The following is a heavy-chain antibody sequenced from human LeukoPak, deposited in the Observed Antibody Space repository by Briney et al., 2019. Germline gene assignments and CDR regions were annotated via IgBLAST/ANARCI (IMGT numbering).Heavy chain of an antibody. CDR3: ARGYVVVPAAMGY. D-gene: IGHD2-2*01. J-gene: IGHJ4*02. CDR2: ISHDGSNK. CDR1: GFTFSSYA. Sequence: GGSLRLSCAASGFTFSSYAMHWVRQAPGKGLEGVAVISHDGSNKYYADSVKGRFTISRDNSKNTLYLQMNSLRAEDTAVYYCARGYVVVPAAMGYWGQGTLVTVSS. V-gene: IGHV3-30*04.